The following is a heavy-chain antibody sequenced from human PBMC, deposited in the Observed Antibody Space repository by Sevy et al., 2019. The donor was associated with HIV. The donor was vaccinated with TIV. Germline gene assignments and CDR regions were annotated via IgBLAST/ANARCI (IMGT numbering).Heavy chain of an antibody. J-gene: IGHJ4*02. CDR1: GYAFTDYD. V-gene: IGHV1-8*01. CDR3: AKLASCGGDCYYFDL. CDR2: MNPNSGHT. D-gene: IGHD2-21*02. Sequence: ASVKVSCRASGYAFTDYDITWVRQATGQGLELMGWMNPNSGHTAYTPNFQGGVSTTTDTSISVAYMELSSLRSEDTAVYYCAKLASCGGDCYYFDLWGQGTLVTVSS.